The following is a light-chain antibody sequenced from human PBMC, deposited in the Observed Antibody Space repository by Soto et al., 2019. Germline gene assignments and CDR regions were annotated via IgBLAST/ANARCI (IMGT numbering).Light chain of an antibody. CDR3: QQYDAWPLT. Sequence: DKLMSQSPATLSVSPGERVTLSCRASQNIHNHMCWFLQKPGQTPRLLIYDAIIRAADVPARFSGSWSGTEFTLTINSLPSEDFAVYYCQQYDAWPLTFGGGTKVEIK. V-gene: IGKV3-15*01. J-gene: IGKJ4*01. CDR1: QNIHNH. CDR2: DAI.